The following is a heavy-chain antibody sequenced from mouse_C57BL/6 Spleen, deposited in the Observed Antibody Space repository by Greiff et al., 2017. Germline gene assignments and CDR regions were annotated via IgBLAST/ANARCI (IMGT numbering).Heavy chain of an antibody. CDR3: ARATGSFDY. Sequence: QVQLQQPGAELVMPGASVKLSCKASGYTFTSYWMHWVKQRPGQGLEWIGEIDPSDSYTNYNQKFKGKSTLTVDKSSSTAYMLLSSLTSEDSAVYYCARATGSFDYWGQGTTLTVSS. J-gene: IGHJ2*01. CDR1: GYTFTSYW. D-gene: IGHD4-1*01. CDR2: IDPSDSYT. V-gene: IGHV1-69*01.